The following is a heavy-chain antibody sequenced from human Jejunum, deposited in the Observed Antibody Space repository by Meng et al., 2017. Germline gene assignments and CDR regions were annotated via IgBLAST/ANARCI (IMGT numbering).Heavy chain of an antibody. J-gene: IGHJ4*02. CDR1: GFTFSSYW. CDR2: IKEDGNEI. Sequence: GESLKISCAASGFTFSSYWMAWVRQAPGKGLEWVANIKEDGNEIYYVDSVKGRFTISRDNAKSSLYLQMNNLRLEDTAVYYCARVLYSSSWSEYDLWGQGTQVTVSS. V-gene: IGHV3-7*01. CDR3: ARVLYSSSWSEYDL. D-gene: IGHD2-2*01.